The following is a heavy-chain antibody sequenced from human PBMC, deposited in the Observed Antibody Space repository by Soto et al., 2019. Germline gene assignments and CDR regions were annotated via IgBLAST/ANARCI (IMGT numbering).Heavy chain of an antibody. CDR3: VRAPEQRPIAY. CDR1: GFSLSDYW. Sequence: EVQLVESGGGLVQPGGSLRLSCAASGFSLSDYWMHWVRQVPGKGLLWVSRISVDGRDTTYADSVKGRFTISRDNAKNTLYLQMDSLRAEDTAVYYCVRAPEQRPIAYWGHGSLVTVSS. D-gene: IGHD6-19*01. J-gene: IGHJ4*01. CDR2: ISVDGRDT. V-gene: IGHV3-74*03.